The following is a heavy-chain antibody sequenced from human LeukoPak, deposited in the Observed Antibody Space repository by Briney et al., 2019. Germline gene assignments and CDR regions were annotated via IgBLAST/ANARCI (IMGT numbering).Heavy chain of an antibody. V-gene: IGHV3-23*01. CDR3: ARSSRELGGYAPWEVMPPFDY. CDR1: GFTFSSSA. CDR2: ISGSGSGGST. Sequence: GGSLRLSCAAPGFTFSSSAMSWVRQAPGKGLEWVSNISGSGSGGSTYYADSVKGRFTISGDNSKNTLYLQMNSLRAEDTAVYYCARSSRELGGYAPWEVMPPFDYWGQGTLVTVSS. D-gene: IGHD1-7*01. J-gene: IGHJ4*02.